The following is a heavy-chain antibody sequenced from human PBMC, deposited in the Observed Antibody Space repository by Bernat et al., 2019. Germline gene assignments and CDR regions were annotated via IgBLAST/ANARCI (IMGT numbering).Heavy chain of an antibody. CDR1: GGSINSYY. D-gene: IGHD2-2*01. CDR3: ARVARTSCHDAIDI. J-gene: IGHJ3*02. CDR2: IYYSGST. V-gene: IGHV4-59*13. Sequence: QVQLQESGPGLVKPSETLSLTCTVSGGSINSYYWSWIRQPPGKGLEWIGYIYYSGSTNYNPSLKSRLTISVDTSRNHFSLKLTSVTAADTAVYFCARVARTSCHDAIDIWGQGTMVTVSS.